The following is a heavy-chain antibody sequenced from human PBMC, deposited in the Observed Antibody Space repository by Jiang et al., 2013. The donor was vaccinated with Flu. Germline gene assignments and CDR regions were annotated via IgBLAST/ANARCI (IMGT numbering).Heavy chain of an antibody. CDR3: ARQGSISYTYGI. CDR1: GGSISDSNW. J-gene: IGHJ4*02. CDR2: ISHGGST. D-gene: IGHD5-18*01. Sequence: GPGLVKPSGTLSLTCAVSGGSISDSNWWTWVRQPPGKGLEWIGEISHGGSTYYSPSLKSRVTMAVDKSNNQLSLRLSSVTAADAAVYYCARQGSISYTYGIWGQGTLVAVSS. V-gene: IGHV4-4*02.